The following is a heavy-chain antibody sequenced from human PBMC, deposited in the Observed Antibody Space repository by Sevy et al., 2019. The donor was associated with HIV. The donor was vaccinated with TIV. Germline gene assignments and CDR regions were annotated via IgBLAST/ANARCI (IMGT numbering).Heavy chain of an antibody. CDR3: TLVPIGGLRMSSGYYYYGMDV. J-gene: IGHJ6*02. CDR1: GYTFTSYG. D-gene: IGHD4-17*01. V-gene: IGHV1-18*01. CDR2: ISAYNGNT. Sequence: AAVKVSCKASGYTFTSYGISWVGQAPGQGLEWMGWISAYNGNTNYAQKLQGRVTMTTDTSTSTAYMELRSLRSDDTAVYYWTLVPIGGLRMSSGYYYYGMDVWGQGTLVTVSS.